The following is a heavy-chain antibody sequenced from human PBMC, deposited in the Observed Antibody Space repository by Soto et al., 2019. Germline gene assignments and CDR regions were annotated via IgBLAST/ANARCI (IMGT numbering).Heavy chain of an antibody. Sequence: SVKVSCKASGGTFNSYAINWVRQAPGQGLEWMGRIIPIFGTPNYAQMFQGRVTITADRSTSTVYMELSSLRPEDTAVYYCARLTVVVTAVSEDTFDIWGQGTMVTVSS. CDR3: ARLTVVVTAVSEDTFDI. CDR2: IIPIFGTP. D-gene: IGHD2-2*01. CDR1: GGTFNSYA. V-gene: IGHV1-69*06. J-gene: IGHJ3*02.